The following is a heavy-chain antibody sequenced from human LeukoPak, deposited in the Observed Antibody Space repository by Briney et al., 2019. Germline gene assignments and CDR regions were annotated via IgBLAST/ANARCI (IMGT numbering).Heavy chain of an antibody. CDR2: VNPNRGDA. J-gene: IGHJ4*02. D-gene: IGHD7-27*01. V-gene: IGHV1-8*02. Sequence: GASVKVSCKASGGTFSSYAISWVRQATGQGLEWMGWVNPNRGDAGYAQRFQGRVTMTGNTAIDTAYMQLNSLTSDDTAVYYCVRENWADYWGQGTSVIVSS. CDR1: GGTFSSYA. CDR3: VRENWADY.